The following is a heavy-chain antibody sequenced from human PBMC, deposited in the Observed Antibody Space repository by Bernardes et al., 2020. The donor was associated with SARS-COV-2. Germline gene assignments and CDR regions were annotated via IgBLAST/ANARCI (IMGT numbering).Heavy chain of an antibody. CDR1: GGSISSSY. CDR2: IHSSGST. V-gene: IGHV4-59*01. Sequence: RSITCTVSGGSISSSYCNWIRQSPGKGLEWIGYIHSSGSTKYNPSLQSRVTISIDPSKNQFSLNLSSVTAADTALYYCAREVRSGDRYFDFWGQGTLVTVSS. D-gene: IGHD4-17*01. J-gene: IGHJ4*02. CDR3: AREVRSGDRYFDF.